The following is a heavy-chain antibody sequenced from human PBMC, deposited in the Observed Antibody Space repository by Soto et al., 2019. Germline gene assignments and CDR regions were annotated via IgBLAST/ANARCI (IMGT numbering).Heavy chain of an antibody. Sequence: SETLSLTCAVYGGSFSGYYWSWIRQPPGKGLEWIGEINHSGSTNYNPSLKSRVTISVDTSKNQFSLKLSSVTAADTAVYYCASSYCSSTSCVGLDPWGQGTLVTVSS. CDR3: ASSYCSSTSCVGLDP. CDR2: INHSGST. CDR1: GGSFSGYY. V-gene: IGHV4-34*01. J-gene: IGHJ5*02. D-gene: IGHD2-2*01.